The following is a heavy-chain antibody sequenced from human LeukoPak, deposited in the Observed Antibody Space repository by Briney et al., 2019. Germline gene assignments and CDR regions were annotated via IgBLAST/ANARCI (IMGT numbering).Heavy chain of an antibody. CDR1: GYSISSGYY. V-gene: IGHV4-38-2*02. CDR3: AREYCSGGSCYSGY. D-gene: IGHD2-15*01. J-gene: IGHJ4*02. CDR2: FDHSGST. Sequence: SETLSLTCTVSGYSISSGYYWGWIRQPPEKGLEWIGSFDHSGSTFYNPSLKSRVTISVGTSKNQFSLKLSSVTAADTAMYYCAREYCSGGSCYSGYWGQGTLVTVSS.